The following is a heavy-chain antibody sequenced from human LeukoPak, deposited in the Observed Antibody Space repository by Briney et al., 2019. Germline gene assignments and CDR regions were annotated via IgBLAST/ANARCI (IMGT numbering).Heavy chain of an antibody. CDR2: ISDRGDST. CDR3: AKNVREADWYYYYMDV. D-gene: IGHD3-9*01. CDR1: GFSLTTYA. V-gene: IGHV3-23*01. Sequence: GGSLRLSCAASGFSLTTYAMGWVRQAPGKGLEWVSVISDRGDSTYYADSVKGRFTISRDNSKNTLYLQMNSLRAEDTAVYYCAKNVREADWYYYYMDVWGKGTTVTVSS. J-gene: IGHJ6*03.